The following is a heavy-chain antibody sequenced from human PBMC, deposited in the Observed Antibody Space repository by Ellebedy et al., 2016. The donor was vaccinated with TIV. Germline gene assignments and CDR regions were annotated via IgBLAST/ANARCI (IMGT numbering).Heavy chain of an antibody. CDR2: IWNDGSNE. CDR1: GFSFSDYA. V-gene: IGHV3-33*08. J-gene: IGHJ6*03. Sequence: GGSLRLSXAASGFSFSDYAMHWVRQAPGKGLEWVAVIWNDGSNEDYAASVKGRFTISRDDSKNTLYLQMNSLRGEDTAVYYCARPDSEDNYMDVWGKGTAVTVSS. CDR3: ARPDSEDNYMDV.